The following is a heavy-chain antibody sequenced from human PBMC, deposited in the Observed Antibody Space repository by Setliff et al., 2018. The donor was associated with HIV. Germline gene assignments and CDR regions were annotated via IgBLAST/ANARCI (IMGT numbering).Heavy chain of an antibody. CDR2: IYHSGCT. Sequence: SETLSLTCTVSGYSISSGYYWGWIRQPPGKGLEWIASIYHSGCTYYNPSLGSRVTISVDTSKNQFSLKLSSVTAADTAVYYCARRWTYYDLRGDYWGQGTLVTVSS. D-gene: IGHD3-16*01. J-gene: IGHJ4*02. CDR1: GYSISSGYY. V-gene: IGHV4-38-2*02. CDR3: ARRWTYYDLRGDY.